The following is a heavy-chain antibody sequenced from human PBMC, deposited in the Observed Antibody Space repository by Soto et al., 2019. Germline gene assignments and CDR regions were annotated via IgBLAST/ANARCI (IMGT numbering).Heavy chain of an antibody. CDR3: ARCRGYSGYDYLDNWFDP. D-gene: IGHD5-12*01. J-gene: IGHJ5*02. CDR2: ISSSSSTI. V-gene: IGHV3-48*01. Sequence: PGGSLRLSCAASGFTFSSYSMNWVRQAPGKGLEWVSYISSSSSTIYYADSVKGRFTISRDNAKNSLYLQMNSLRAEDTAVYYCARCRGYSGYDYLDNWFDPWGQGTLVTVSS. CDR1: GFTFSSYS.